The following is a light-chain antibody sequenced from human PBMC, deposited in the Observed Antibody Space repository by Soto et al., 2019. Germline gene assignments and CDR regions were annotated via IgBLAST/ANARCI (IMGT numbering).Light chain of an antibody. CDR3: SSFTSSHTLA. J-gene: IGLJ3*02. Sequence: QSALTQPASVSGSPGQSITISCTGTSNDIGGYYYAAWYQQHPGTAPKLIIYDVSNRPSGVSNRFSGSKSDNTASLTISGLQAEDEADYYCSSFTSSHTLAFGGWTQVTAL. CDR1: SNDIGGYYY. V-gene: IGLV2-14*03. CDR2: DVS.